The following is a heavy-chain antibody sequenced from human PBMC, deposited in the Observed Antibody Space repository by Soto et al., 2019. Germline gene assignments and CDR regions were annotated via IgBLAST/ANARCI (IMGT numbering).Heavy chain of an antibody. J-gene: IGHJ6*02. V-gene: IGHV3-30*18. D-gene: IGHD3-22*01. CDR3: AKERYDSSGYYSPDYYYGMDV. CDR1: GFTFSSYG. CDR2: ISYDGSNK. Sequence: QVQLVESGGGVVQPGRSLRLSCAASGFTFSSYGMHWVRQAPGKGLEWVAVISYDGSNKYYADSVKGRFTISRDNSKNXLXLXXNSLRAEDTAVYYCAKERYDSSGYYSPDYYYGMDVWGQGTTVTVSS.